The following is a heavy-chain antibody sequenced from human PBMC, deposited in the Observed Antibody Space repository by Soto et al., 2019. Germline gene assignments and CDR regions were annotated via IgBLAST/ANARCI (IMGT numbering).Heavy chain of an antibody. J-gene: IGHJ4*02. Sequence: ASVKVSCKASGGTFSSYGIDWVRQAPGQGLEWMGGIIPIFGRANYAQKIQGRVTITADESTSTAYMELRSLRSEDTAVYYCERGVQHDSSGYYYFYWGQGTLVTVSS. V-gene: IGHV1-69*13. CDR1: GGTFSSYG. D-gene: IGHD3-22*01. CDR3: ERGVQHDSSGYYYFY. CDR2: IIPIFGRA.